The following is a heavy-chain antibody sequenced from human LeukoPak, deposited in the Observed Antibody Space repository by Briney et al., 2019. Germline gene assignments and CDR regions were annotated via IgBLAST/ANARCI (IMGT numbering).Heavy chain of an antibody. CDR3: ARGVAVEAAVDY. V-gene: IGHV4-4*09. CDR2: IYTSGST. J-gene: IGHJ4*02. Sequence: SETLSLTCTVSGGSISSYYWSWIRQPPGKGLEWIGYIYTSGSTNYNPSLKSRVTISVDTSKNQFSLKLSSVTAADTAVYYCARGVAVEAAVDYWGQGTLVTVSS. CDR1: GGSISSYY. D-gene: IGHD6-13*01.